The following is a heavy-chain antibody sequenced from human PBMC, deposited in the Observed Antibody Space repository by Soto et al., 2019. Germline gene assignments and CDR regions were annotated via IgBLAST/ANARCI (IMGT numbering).Heavy chain of an antibody. CDR1: GYTFTSYD. V-gene: IGHV1-8*01. CDR2: MNPNSGDT. J-gene: IGHJ6*02. CDR3: ARGADPSQLGLGVGYYYYGMDV. D-gene: IGHD1-1*01. Sequence: ASVKVSCKASGYTFTSYDINWVRQATGQGLEWMGWMNPNSGDTGYAQKFQGRVTMTRNTSISTAYMELSSLRSEDTAVYYCARGADPSQLGLGVGYYYYGMDVWGQGTTVTVSS.